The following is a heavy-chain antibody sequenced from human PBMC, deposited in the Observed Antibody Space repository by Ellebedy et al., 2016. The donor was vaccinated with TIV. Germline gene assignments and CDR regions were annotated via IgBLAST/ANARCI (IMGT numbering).Heavy chain of an antibody. CDR3: ARVRRRYFDWYDAFDI. CDR2: INHSGST. V-gene: IGHV4-34*01. Sequence: GSLRLXXAVYGGSFSGYYWSWIRQPPGKGLEWIGEINHSGSTNYNPSLKSRFTISVDTSKNQFSLKLSSVTAADTAVYYCARVRRRYFDWYDAFDIWGQGTMVTVSS. CDR1: GGSFSGYY. D-gene: IGHD3-9*01. J-gene: IGHJ3*02.